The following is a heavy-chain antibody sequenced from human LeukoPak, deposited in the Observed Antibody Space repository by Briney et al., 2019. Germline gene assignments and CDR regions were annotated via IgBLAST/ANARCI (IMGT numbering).Heavy chain of an antibody. Sequence: PGGSLRLSCVASGFTLSSYAMSWVRQAPGKGLEWVSGIRDSGGSTYYADYVRGRSIISRDNSKNTLYLQMNSLRAEDTAVYYCAKDGDYYDSTRYNDYWGQGTLVTVSS. V-gene: IGHV3-23*01. CDR2: IRDSGGST. J-gene: IGHJ4*02. CDR3: AKDGDYYDSTRYNDY. CDR1: GFTLSSYA. D-gene: IGHD3-22*01.